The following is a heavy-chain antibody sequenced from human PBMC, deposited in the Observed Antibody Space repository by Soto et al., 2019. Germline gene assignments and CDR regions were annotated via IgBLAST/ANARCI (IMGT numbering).Heavy chain of an antibody. CDR3: ARDKITGLVDY. CDR1: GGSFSGYY. Sequence: QVQLQQWGAGLLKPSETLSLTCAVYGGSFSGYYWTWIRQPPGTGLEWIGEINHSGSTNYNPSLKSRVTISVDTSKNQFSLKLTSVPAADPAVYYCARDKITGLVDYWGQGTLVTVSS. V-gene: IGHV4-34*01. CDR2: INHSGST. J-gene: IGHJ4*02. D-gene: IGHD2-8*02.